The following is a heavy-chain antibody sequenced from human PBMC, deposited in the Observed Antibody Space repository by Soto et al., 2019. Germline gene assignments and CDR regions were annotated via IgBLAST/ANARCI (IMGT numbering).Heavy chain of an antibody. CDR2: INHSGST. CDR3: ARGTLGYCSGGSCYRGYYYYYYGMDV. CDR1: GGSFSGYY. Sequence: QVQLQQWGAGLLKPSETLSLTCAVYGGSFSGYYWSWIRQPPGKGLEWIGEINHSGSTNYNPSLKSRVTRSVGTSKNQFSLKLTSVTAADTAGYYCARGTLGYCSGGSCYRGYYYYYYGMDVWGQGTTVHVSS. J-gene: IGHJ6*02. D-gene: IGHD2-15*01. V-gene: IGHV4-34*01.